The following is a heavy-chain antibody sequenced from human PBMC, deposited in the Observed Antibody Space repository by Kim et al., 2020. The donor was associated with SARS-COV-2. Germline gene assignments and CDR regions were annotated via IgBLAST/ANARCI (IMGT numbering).Heavy chain of an antibody. Sequence: GGSLRLSCAASGFAAYRFAMNWVRQAPGKGLEWISAITNNNGKTYYQDSVKGRFTISRDESKNIVYLHMSSLRVEDTAVYYCAKDHPSPGWPTFGDWGQGTLVAVSS. J-gene: IGHJ4*02. CDR3: AKDHPSPGWPTFGD. D-gene: IGHD6-19*01. CDR1: GFAAYRFA. V-gene: IGHV3-23*01. CDR2: ITNNNGKT.